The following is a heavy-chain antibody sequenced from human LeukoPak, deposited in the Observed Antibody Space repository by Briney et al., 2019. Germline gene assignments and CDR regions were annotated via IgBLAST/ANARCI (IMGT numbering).Heavy chain of an antibody. D-gene: IGHD1-26*01. Sequence: ASVKVSCKASRYIFTSYDINWVRQATGQGLEWMGWMNPNSGNTGYAQKFQGRVSMTRNTSISTAYMELSSLRSEDTAVYYCARGRGNYYVDYYHMDVWGKGTTVTISS. CDR3: ARGRGNYYVDYYHMDV. CDR2: MNPNSGNT. CDR1: RYIFTSYD. J-gene: IGHJ6*03. V-gene: IGHV1-8*01.